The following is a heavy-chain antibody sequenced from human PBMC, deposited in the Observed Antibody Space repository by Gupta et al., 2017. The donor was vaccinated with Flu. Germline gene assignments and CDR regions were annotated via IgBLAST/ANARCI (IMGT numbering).Heavy chain of an antibody. CDR2: ISGYNGNT. V-gene: IGHV1-18*01. Sequence: QVHLVQSGAEVKKPGASVTVSCKASGYTFANYGVSWGRLAPGQGLEWMGWISGYNGNTNYAQKFQGRVTMTTDTSTGTAYMELRSLRSDDTAVYYCARDPPVTAAGIFDYWGQGTPLTVSS. CDR1: GYTFANYG. J-gene: IGHJ4*02. CDR3: ARDPPVTAAGIFDY. D-gene: IGHD6-25*01.